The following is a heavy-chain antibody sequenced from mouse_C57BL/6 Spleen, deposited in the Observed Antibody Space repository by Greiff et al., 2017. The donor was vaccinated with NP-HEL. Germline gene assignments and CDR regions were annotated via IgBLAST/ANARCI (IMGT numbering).Heavy chain of an antibody. CDR3: ARSLGSSPYYAMDY. CDR1: GYTFTDYY. Sequence: VQLVESGPVLVKPGASVKMSCKASGYTFTDYYMNWVKQRPGQGLEWIGMIHPNSGSTNYNEKFKSKATLTVDKSSSTAYMQLSSLTSEDSAVYYCARSLGSSPYYAMDYWGQGTSVTVSS. V-gene: IGHV1-64*01. J-gene: IGHJ4*01. CDR2: IHPNSGST. D-gene: IGHD1-1*01.